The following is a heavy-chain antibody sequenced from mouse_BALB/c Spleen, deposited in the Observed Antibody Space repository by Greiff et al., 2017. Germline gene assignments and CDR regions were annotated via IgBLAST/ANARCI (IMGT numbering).Heavy chain of an antibody. Sequence: EVQLVESGGGLVKPGGSLKLSCAASGFTFSSYAMSWVRQTPEKRLEWVASISSGGSTYYPDSVKGRFTISRDNARNILYLQMSSLRSEDTAMYYCARGVYDFFDYWGQGTTLTVSS. CDR1: GFTFSSYA. D-gene: IGHD2-4*01. V-gene: IGHV5-6-5*01. CDR2: ISSGGST. J-gene: IGHJ2*01. CDR3: ARGVYDFFDY.